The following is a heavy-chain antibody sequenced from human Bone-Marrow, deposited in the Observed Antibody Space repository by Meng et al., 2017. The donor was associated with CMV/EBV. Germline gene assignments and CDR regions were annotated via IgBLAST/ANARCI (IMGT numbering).Heavy chain of an antibody. Sequence: GYAFTANGIRWGRQRPGQGMEWMGGISIYNGDTNYDQKFQGRVTMTTETTTSTAYMELKSLTSDDAAVYYCARDKVAVRPGWFDPWGQGTLVTVSS. CDR2: ISIYNGDT. J-gene: IGHJ5*02. CDR1: GYAFTANG. CDR3: ARDKVAVRPGWFDP. D-gene: IGHD6-6*01. V-gene: IGHV1-18*01.